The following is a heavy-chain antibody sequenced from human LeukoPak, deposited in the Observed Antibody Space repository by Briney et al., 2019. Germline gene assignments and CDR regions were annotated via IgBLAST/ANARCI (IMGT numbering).Heavy chain of an antibody. D-gene: IGHD5-24*01. V-gene: IGHV1-69*06. Sequence: SSVKVSCKASGGTLSSYAISWVRQAPGQGLEWMGGIIPIFGTAHNAQKFQGRVTIIADKNPRTASIEMSSTRSGDTAVYYCARGRDGYNDAFDIWGQGTMVTVSS. J-gene: IGHJ3*02. CDR1: GGTLSSYA. CDR2: IIPIFGTA. CDR3: ARGRDGYNDAFDI.